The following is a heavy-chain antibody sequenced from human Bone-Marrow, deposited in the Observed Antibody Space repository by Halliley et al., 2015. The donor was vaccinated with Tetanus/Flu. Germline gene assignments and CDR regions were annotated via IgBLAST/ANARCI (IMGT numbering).Heavy chain of an antibody. V-gene: IGHV1-18*01. J-gene: IGHJ4*02. CDR3: ARLFASLFPFED. CDR2: VSPDNGDT. Sequence: LEGMGWVSPDNGDTNCAQKLQDRATMTADTATSTASMERRTLRSDDTAVYYCARLFASLFPFEDWGQGTLVSVSS.